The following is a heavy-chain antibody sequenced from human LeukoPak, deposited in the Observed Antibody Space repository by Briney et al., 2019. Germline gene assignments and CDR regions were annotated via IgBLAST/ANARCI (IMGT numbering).Heavy chain of an antibody. Sequence: SQTLSLTCAVSGGSISSGGYSWSWIRQPPGMGLEWIGYIYHSGSTYYNPSLKSRVTISVDRSKNQFSLKLSSVTAADTAVYYCARGAAMVPGWFDPWGQGTLVTVSS. J-gene: IGHJ5*02. CDR3: ARGAAMVPGWFDP. CDR1: GGSISSGGYS. CDR2: IYHSGST. V-gene: IGHV4-30-2*01. D-gene: IGHD5-18*01.